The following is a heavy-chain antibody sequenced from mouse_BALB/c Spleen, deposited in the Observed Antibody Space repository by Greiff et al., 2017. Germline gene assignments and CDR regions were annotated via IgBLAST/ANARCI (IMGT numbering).Heavy chain of an antibody. CDR1: GFTFSSYG. Sequence: EVKVVESGGDLVKPGGSLKLSCAASGFTFSSYGMSWVRQTPDKRLEWVATISSGGSYTYYPDSVKGRFTISRDNAKNTLYLQMSSLKSEDTAMYTCARRRMITTAYAMNYWGKGTSVTVSS. D-gene: IGHD2-4*01. CDR2: ISSGGSYT. J-gene: IGHJ4*01. CDR3: ARRRMITTAYAMNY. V-gene: IGHV5-6*02.